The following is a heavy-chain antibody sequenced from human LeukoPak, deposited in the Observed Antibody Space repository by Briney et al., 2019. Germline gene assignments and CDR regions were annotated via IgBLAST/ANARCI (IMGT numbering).Heavy chain of an antibody. Sequence: GSLRLSCAAPGFTVSSNYMSWVRQAPGKGLEWVSVIYSGGSTYYADSVKGRFTISRDNSKNTLYLQMNSLRAEDTAVYYCARDTRVVTGAFDIWGQGTMVTVSS. CDR1: GFTVSSNY. CDR2: IYSGGST. V-gene: IGHV3-53*01. J-gene: IGHJ3*02. CDR3: ARDTRVVTGAFDI. D-gene: IGHD4-23*01.